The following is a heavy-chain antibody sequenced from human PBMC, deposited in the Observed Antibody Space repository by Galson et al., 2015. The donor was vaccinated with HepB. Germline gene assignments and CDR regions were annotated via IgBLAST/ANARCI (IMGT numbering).Heavy chain of an antibody. J-gene: IGHJ4*02. V-gene: IGHV4-34*01. CDR1: GGSFSGYY. CDR2: INHSGST. D-gene: IGHD3-10*01. CDR3: ARARITMVRGVISG. Sequence: SETLSLTCAVYGGSFSGYYWSWIRQPPGKGLEWIGEINHSGSTNYNPSLKSRVTISVDTSKNQFSLKLSSVTAADTAVYYCARARITMVRGVISGWGQGTLVTVSS.